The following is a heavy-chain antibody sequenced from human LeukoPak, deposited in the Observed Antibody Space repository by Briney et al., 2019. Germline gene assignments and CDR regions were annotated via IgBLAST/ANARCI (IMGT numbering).Heavy chain of an antibody. CDR3: ARAVVVTGPTGWFDS. CDR2: IYSGGST. J-gene: IGHJ5*01. V-gene: IGHV3-53*01. CDR1: GFAFSSYA. D-gene: IGHD2-21*02. Sequence: PGGSLRLSCAAYGFAFSSYAMSWVRQAPGKGLEWVSVIYSGGSTYYADSVKGRFTISRDNSKNTLYLQMNSLRAEDTAVYYCARAVVVTGPTGWFDSWGQGTLVIVSS.